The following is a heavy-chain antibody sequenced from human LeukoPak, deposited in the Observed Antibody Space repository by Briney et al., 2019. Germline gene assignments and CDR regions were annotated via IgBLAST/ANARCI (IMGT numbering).Heavy chain of an antibody. V-gene: IGHV3-21*01. D-gene: IGHD6-19*01. Sequence: GGSLRLSCAASGFTFSSYSMNWVRQAPGKGLEWVSSISSSSSYIYYADSVKGRFTISRDNAKNSLYLQMNSLRAEDTAVYYCARDTGYSSGWLPPDYYYYMDVWGKGTTVTVSS. CDR1: GFTFSSYS. CDR2: ISSSSSYI. CDR3: ARDTGYSSGWLPPDYYYYMDV. J-gene: IGHJ6*03.